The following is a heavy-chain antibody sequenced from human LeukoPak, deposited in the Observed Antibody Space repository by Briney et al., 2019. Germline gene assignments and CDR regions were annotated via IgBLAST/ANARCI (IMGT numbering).Heavy chain of an antibody. CDR2: MNPNSGNT. J-gene: IGHJ6*02. Sequence: ASVKVSCKASGYTFTSYDMNWVRQATGQGLEWMGWMNPNSGNTGYAQKFQGRVTLTRNTSISTAYMELSSLRSEDTAIYYCARARITAAGSGMDVWGQGTTVTVSS. D-gene: IGHD6-13*01. CDR1: GYTFTSYD. CDR3: ARARITAAGSGMDV. V-gene: IGHV1-8*01.